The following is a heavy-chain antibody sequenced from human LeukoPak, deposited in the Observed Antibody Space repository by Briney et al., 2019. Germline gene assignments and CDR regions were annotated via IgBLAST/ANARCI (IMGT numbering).Heavy chain of an antibody. J-gene: IGHJ3*02. CDR3: ARDKDYFDSGGAFDI. CDR2: IYYSGST. V-gene: IGHV4-59*01. Sequence: SETLSLTCTVSGDSISSYYWSWIRQPPGKGLEWIGYIYYSGSTKYNPSLKSRVTMSADTSKNQFSLKLSSVTAADTAVYYCARDKDYFDSGGAFDIWGQGTMVTVSS. D-gene: IGHD3-22*01. CDR1: GDSISSYY.